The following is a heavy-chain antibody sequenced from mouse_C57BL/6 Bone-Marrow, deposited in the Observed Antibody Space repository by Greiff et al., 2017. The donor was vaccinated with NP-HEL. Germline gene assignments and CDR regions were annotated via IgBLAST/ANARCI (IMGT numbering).Heavy chain of an antibody. Sequence: VQRVESGPELVKPGASVKISCKASGYAFSSSWMNWVKQRPGKGLEWIGRIYPGDGDTNYNGKFKGKATLTADKSSSTAYMQLSSLTSEDSAVYFYESIRYYLDYWGQGTTLTVSS. CDR3: ESIRYYLDY. CDR2: IYPGDGDT. J-gene: IGHJ2*01. V-gene: IGHV1-82*01. CDR1: GYAFSSSW.